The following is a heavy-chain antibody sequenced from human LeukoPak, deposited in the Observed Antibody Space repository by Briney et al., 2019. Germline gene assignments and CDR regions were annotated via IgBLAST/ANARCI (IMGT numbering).Heavy chain of an antibody. CDR1: GGSISPYY. Sequence: PSETLSLTCTVSGGSISPYYWSWIRQPPGKGLEYIGYIYYSGSTNYNPSLKSRVTISVDTSKNQFSLKLSSVTAADTAVYYCASGPYQLLLNYWGQGTLVTVSS. J-gene: IGHJ4*02. CDR2: IYYSGST. V-gene: IGHV4-59*01. D-gene: IGHD2-2*01. CDR3: ASGPYQLLLNY.